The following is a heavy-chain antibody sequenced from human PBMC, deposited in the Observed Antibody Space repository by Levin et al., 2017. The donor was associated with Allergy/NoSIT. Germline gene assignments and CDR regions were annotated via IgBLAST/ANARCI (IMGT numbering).Heavy chain of an antibody. Sequence: GGSLRLSCAASGFTFSDYYMSWIRQAPGKGLEWVSYISSSGSTIYYADSVKGRFTISRDNAKNSLYLQMNSLRAEDTAVYYCARGQLAWKARWAYGSGSYPQDYYGMDGWGQGTTVTVSS. V-gene: IGHV3-11*01. CDR2: ISSSGSTI. J-gene: IGHJ6*02. CDR3: ARGQLAWKARWAYGSGSYPQDYYGMDG. CDR1: GFTFSDYY. D-gene: IGHD3-10*01.